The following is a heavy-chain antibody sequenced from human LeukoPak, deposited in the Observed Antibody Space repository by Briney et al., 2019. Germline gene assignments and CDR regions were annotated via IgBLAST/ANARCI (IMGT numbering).Heavy chain of an antibody. Sequence: GGSLRLSCAASGFTFDDYGMSWVRQAPGKGLEWVSGINWNGGSTGYADSVKGRFTISRDNAKNSLYLQMNSLRAEDTALYHCARGGYCSSTSCLLLLVSKYGMDVWGQGTTVTVSS. V-gene: IGHV3-20*01. D-gene: IGHD2-2*01. CDR2: INWNGGST. CDR1: GFTFDDYG. CDR3: ARGGYCSSTSCLLLLVSKYGMDV. J-gene: IGHJ6*02.